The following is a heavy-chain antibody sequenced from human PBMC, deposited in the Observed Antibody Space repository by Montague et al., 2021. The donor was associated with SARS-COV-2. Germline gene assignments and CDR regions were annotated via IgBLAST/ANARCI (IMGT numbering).Heavy chain of an antibody. Sequence: SLRLSCAASGFTFSSYAIPWVRQAPGKGLEWVALISFDGRSQYYXDSVKGRFTISRDNSKSTLYLQMNSLRAADTAVYYCARDRKYYDTLIGYFSPRNYYYFYGMDVWGQGTTVTVPS. J-gene: IGHJ6*02. CDR3: ARDRKYYDTLIGYFSPRNYYYFYGMDV. V-gene: IGHV3-30*04. CDR2: ISFDGRSQ. CDR1: GFTFSSYA. D-gene: IGHD3-9*01.